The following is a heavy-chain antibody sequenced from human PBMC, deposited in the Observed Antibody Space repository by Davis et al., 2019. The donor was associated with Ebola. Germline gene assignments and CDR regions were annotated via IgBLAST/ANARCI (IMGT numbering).Heavy chain of an antibody. CDR2: TYYRSKWYN. CDR1: GDSVSSNSAA. J-gene: IGHJ6*02. CDR3: ARMSSSSPGYYYYGMDV. D-gene: IGHD6-6*01. V-gene: IGHV6-1*01. Sequence: PSETLSLTCAISGDSVSSNSAAWNWIRQSPSRGLEWLGRTYYRSKWYNDYAVSVKSRITINPDTSKNQFSLQLNSVTPEDTAVYYCARMSSSSPGYYYYGMDVWGQGTTVTVSS.